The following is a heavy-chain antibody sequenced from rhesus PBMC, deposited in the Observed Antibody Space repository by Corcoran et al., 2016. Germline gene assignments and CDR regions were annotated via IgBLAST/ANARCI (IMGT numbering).Heavy chain of an antibody. J-gene: IGHJ4*01. Sequence: QVQLQESGPGVVKPSETLSLTCAVSGGSISDSYRWSWFRQPPGKGLEWIGYIHGSSPSTNSNPSLKSRVTISKDTSKNQFSVKLGSVTAADTAVYYWARDSYNFWSGYYWGQGVLVTVSS. CDR1: GGSISDSYR. V-gene: IGHV4S10*01. CDR3: ARDSYNFWSGYY. D-gene: IGHD3-3*01. CDR2: IHGSSPST.